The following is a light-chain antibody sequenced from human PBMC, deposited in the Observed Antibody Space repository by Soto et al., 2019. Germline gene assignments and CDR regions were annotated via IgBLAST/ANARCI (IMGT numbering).Light chain of an antibody. CDR2: GAS. V-gene: IGKV3-20*01. CDR1: QSVSSSY. J-gene: IGKJ1*01. CDR3: QQYGRET. Sequence: EIVLTQSPGTLXXSXCXXXXLSFRASQSVSSSYLAWYQQKPGQAPRLLIYGASSRATGIPDRFSGSGSGTDFTLTISRLEPEDFAVYYCQQYGRETFGQGTKVDIK.